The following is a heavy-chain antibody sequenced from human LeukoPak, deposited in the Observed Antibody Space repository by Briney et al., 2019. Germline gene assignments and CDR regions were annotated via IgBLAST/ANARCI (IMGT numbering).Heavy chain of an antibody. Sequence: PGGSLRLSCAASGFTFSSYSMNWVRQAPGKGLEWVSSISSSSSYIYYADSVKGRFTISRDNAKNSLYLQMNSLRAEDTALYYCAKDSSSNSYYDILTGSPSGYMDVWGKGTTVTISS. CDR1: GFTFSSYS. CDR3: AKDSSSNSYYDILTGSPSGYMDV. J-gene: IGHJ6*03. V-gene: IGHV3-21*04. CDR2: ISSSSSYI. D-gene: IGHD3-9*01.